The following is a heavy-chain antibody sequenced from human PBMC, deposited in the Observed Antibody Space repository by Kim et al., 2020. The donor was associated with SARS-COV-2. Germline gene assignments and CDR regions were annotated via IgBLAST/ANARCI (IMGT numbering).Heavy chain of an antibody. Sequence: SVKVSCKASGGTFSSYAISWVRQAPGQGLEWMGGIIPIFGTANYAQKFQGRVTITADESTSTAYMELSSLRSEDTAVYYCARDRKTTVTTSGMDVWGQGTTVTVSS. CDR1: GGTFSSYA. CDR2: IIPIFGTA. CDR3: ARDRKTTVTTSGMDV. V-gene: IGHV1-69*13. D-gene: IGHD4-4*01. J-gene: IGHJ6*02.